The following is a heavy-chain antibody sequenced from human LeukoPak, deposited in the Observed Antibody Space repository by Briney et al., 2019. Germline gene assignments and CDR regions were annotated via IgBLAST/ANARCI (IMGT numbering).Heavy chain of an antibody. CDR2: IYYSGST. Sequence: NPSETPSLTCTVSGGSISSYYWSWIRQPPGKGLEWIGYIYYSGSTNYNPSLKSRVTISVDTSKNQFSLKLSSVTAADTAVYYCARAADYYDSSGYYPFDYWGQGTLVTVSS. CDR3: ARAADYYDSSGYYPFDY. V-gene: IGHV4-59*01. CDR1: GGSISSYY. J-gene: IGHJ4*02. D-gene: IGHD3-22*01.